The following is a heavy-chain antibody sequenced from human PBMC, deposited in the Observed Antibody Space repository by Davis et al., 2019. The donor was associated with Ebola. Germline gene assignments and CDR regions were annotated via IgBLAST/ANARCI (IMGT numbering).Heavy chain of an antibody. J-gene: IGHJ4*02. V-gene: IGHV4-38-2*02. CDR2: IHHSGRAT. D-gene: IGHD2-2*02. CDR3: ATFATSYYTADY. Sequence: MPSETLSLTCIVSDYSISSGYYWGWIRQPPGKGLEWIGSIHHSGRATSYNPSLRSRVTISVDTSKNQFSLKLSSVTAADTALYYCATFATSYYTADYWGQGTQVTVSA. CDR1: DYSISSGYY.